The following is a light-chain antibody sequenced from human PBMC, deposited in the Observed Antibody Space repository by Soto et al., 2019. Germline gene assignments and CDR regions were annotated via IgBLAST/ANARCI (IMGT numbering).Light chain of an antibody. CDR1: QTVINSH. CDR2: GAS. V-gene: IGKV3-20*01. J-gene: IGKJ1*01. CDR3: QQNGCPSRT. Sequence: DIVLTHSPYTLSLSPGERVTLSCRASQTVINSHVAWYRQKPGQPPRLLIQGASSRATGISDRFPGSGSGTDFLITSTMLSQEVVAEYYWQQNGCPSRTFGLGTKVDIK.